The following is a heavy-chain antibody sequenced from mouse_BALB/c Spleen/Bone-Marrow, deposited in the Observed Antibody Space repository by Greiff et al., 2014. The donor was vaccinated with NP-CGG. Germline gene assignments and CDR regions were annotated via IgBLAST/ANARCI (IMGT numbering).Heavy chain of an antibody. V-gene: IGHV1S81*02. CDR3: ARYGNYDARDY. Sequence: VQLQQSGAELVKPGASVKLPCKASGYTFTSYWMHWVKQRPGQGLEWIGEINPSNGRTNYNETFKSKATLTVDKSSTTAYMQLSSLTSDDSAVYYCARYGNYDARDYWGQGTSVTVSS. D-gene: IGHD2-1*01. J-gene: IGHJ4*01. CDR2: INPSNGRT. CDR1: GYTFTSYW.